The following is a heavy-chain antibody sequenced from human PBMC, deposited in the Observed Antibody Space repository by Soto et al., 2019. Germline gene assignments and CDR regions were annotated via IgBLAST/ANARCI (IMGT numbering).Heavy chain of an antibody. D-gene: IGHD4-17*01. CDR3: ATHIPSYGDYED. Sequence: QVQLVQSGAEVKKPGASVKVSCKASGYTFTSYGISWVRQAPGQGLEWMGWISAYNGNTNYSQKLQGRVTRTTDTSTSKAYMELRSLRSDDTAVYYGATHIPSYGDYEDWGQGALVTVSS. CDR2: ISAYNGNT. J-gene: IGHJ4*02. V-gene: IGHV1-18*01. CDR1: GYTFTSYG.